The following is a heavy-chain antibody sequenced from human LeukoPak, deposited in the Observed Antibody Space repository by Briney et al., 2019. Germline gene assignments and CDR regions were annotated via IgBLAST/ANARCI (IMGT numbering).Heavy chain of an antibody. V-gene: IGHV3-49*04. CDR1: GFTFGDYA. CDR3: TRGSSGPFDY. CDR2: IRSKAYGGTT. J-gene: IGHJ4*02. Sequence: GRSLRLSCTTSGFTFGDYAMSWDRQAPGKGLEWVGFIRSKAYGGTTEYAASVKGRFTISRDDSKSIAYLQMNSLKTEDTAVYYCTRGSSGPFDYWGQGTLVTVSS. D-gene: IGHD3-16*02.